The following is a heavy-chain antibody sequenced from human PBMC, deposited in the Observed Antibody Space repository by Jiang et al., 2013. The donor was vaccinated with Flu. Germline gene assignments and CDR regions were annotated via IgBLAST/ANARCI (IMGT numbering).Heavy chain of an antibody. CDR1: GYTVTSHG. Sequence: SGAEVKKPGASVKVSCKASGYTVTSHGIIWVRQAPGKGLEWMGWINTYNGNTKSAQKFQGRVTLTRDTSTSTVYMEMRSLRPDDTAVYYCARDVRAPYYDLSGDFGGTEGAEYWGQGTLVTVSS. CDR2: INTYNGNT. D-gene: IGHD3-22*01. V-gene: IGHV1-18*04. J-gene: IGHJ4*02. CDR3: ARDVRAPYYDLSGDFGGTEGAEY.